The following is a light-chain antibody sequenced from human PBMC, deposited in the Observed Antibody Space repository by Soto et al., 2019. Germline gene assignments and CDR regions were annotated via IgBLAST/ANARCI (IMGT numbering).Light chain of an antibody. V-gene: IGKV3-20*01. Sequence: EIVLTQSPGTLSLSPGERATLSCRASQSVSSSYLAWYQQKPGQAPRLLIYGASSRATGIPDRFSGSGSGTAFTLTISRLEPEDFAVYYCQQYGSSPGTFGQGTKVDIK. CDR1: QSVSSSY. CDR2: GAS. J-gene: IGKJ1*01. CDR3: QQYGSSPGT.